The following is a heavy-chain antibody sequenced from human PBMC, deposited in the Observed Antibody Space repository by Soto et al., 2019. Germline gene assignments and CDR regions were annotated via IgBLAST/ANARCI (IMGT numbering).Heavy chain of an antibody. CDR1: GFTFSSYA. CDR2: ISGSGGST. J-gene: IGHJ4*02. CDR3: AKDSSLYGDLTISNYYFDY. V-gene: IGHV3-23*01. Sequence: GGSLRLSCAASGFTFSSYAMSWVRQAPGKGLEWVSAISGSGGSTYYADSVKGRFTISRDNSKNTLYLQMNSLRAEDTAVYYCAKDSSLYGDLTISNYYFDYWGQGTLVTVSS. D-gene: IGHD4-17*01.